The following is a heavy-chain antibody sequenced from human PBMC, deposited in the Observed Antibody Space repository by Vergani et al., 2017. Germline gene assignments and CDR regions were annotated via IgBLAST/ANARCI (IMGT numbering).Heavy chain of an antibody. Sequence: QVQLVQSGAEVKKPGASVKVSCKASGYTFTSYYMHWVRQAPGQGLEWMGIINPSGGSTSYAQKFQGRVTISVDTSKNQFSLKLSSVTAADTAVYYCARGEYKVVEREGYYYYGMDVWGQGTTVTVSS. CDR2: INPSGGST. CDR1: GYTFTSYY. J-gene: IGHJ6*02. CDR3: ARGEYKVVEREGYYYYGMDV. D-gene: IGHD1-1*01. V-gene: IGHV1-46*01.